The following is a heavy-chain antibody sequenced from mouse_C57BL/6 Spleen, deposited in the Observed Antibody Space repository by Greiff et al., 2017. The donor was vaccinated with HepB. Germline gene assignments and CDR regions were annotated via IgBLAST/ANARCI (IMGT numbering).Heavy chain of an antibody. Sequence: EVMLVESGGGLVKPGGSLKLSCAASGFTFSSYAMSWVRQTPEKRLEWVATISDGGSYTYYPDNVKGRFTISRDNAKNNLYLQMSHLKSEDTAMYYCARGLLRSPPFDYWGQGTTLTVSS. CDR1: GFTFSSYA. V-gene: IGHV5-4*03. J-gene: IGHJ2*01. D-gene: IGHD1-1*01. CDR2: ISDGGSYT. CDR3: ARGLLRSPPFDY.